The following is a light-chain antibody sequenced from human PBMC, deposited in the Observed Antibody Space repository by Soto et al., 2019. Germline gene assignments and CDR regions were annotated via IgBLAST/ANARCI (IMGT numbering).Light chain of an antibody. V-gene: IGKV2-28*01. Sequence: IVMTQSPLSLPVTPGEPASISCRSSQSLLHSNGYNYLDWYLQKPGQSPQLLIYLGSNRASGVPDRFSGSGSCTDFTLKISRVEAEDVGVYYCMQALQTPITFGGGTKVEIK. CDR1: QSLLHSNGYNY. CDR3: MQALQTPIT. J-gene: IGKJ4*01. CDR2: LGS.